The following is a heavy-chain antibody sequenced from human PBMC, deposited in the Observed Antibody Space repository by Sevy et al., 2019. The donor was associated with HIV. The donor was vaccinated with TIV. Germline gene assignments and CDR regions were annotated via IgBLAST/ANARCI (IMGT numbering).Heavy chain of an antibody. Sequence: GGPLRLSWAASGFTLSSFWMTWVRQAPGKGLEWVANIKEEGSDKNYWDSVKGRFTISRDNAKNSLYLQMNSLRAEDTAVYYCARDKNHYDRSVYYDAFDIWGQGTMVTVSS. D-gene: IGHD3-22*01. CDR3: ARDKNHYDRSVYYDAFDI. J-gene: IGHJ3*02. CDR1: GFTLSSFW. CDR2: IKEEGSDK. V-gene: IGHV3-7*03.